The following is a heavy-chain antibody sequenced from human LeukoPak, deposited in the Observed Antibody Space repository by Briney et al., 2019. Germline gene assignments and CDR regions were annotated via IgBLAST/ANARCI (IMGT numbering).Heavy chain of an antibody. D-gene: IGHD1-20*01. J-gene: IGHJ3*02. V-gene: IGHV3-48*03. CDR3: AREGAYNWNAADAFDI. Sequence: PGGSLRLSCAASGFTFSTYDMNWVRQAPGKGLEWVSYISSSGSTIYYADSVKGRFTISRDNAKNSLYLQMNSLRAEDTAVYYCAREGAYNWNAADAFDIWGQGTMVTVSS. CDR2: ISSSGSTI. CDR1: GFTFSTYD.